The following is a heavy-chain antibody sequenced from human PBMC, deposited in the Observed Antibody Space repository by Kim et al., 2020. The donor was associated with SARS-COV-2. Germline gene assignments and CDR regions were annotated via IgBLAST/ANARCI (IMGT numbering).Heavy chain of an antibody. CDR3: ARVCGSGSYLRCYYGMDV. V-gene: IGHV1-69*02. J-gene: IGHJ6*02. Sequence: SVKVSCKASGGTFSSYTISWVRQAPGQGLEWMGRIIPILGIANYAQKFQGRVTITADKSTSTAYMELSSLRSEDTAVYYCARVCGSGSYLRCYYGMDVWGQGTTVTVSS. CDR1: GGTFSSYT. CDR2: IIPILGIA. D-gene: IGHD1-26*01.